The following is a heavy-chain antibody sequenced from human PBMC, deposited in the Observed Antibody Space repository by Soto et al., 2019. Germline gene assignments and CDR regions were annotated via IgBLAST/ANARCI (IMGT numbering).Heavy chain of an antibody. Sequence: ASVTVSCKATGYTFTNHYMHWVRQAPGQGLEWMGIIKPSGGSTSYAQKFQGRVTMTRDTSTSTVYMELSSLRSEDTAVYYCARTPLGLGELSHRFDCWGQGTLVTVSS. D-gene: IGHD3-16*02. J-gene: IGHJ4*01. CDR3: ARTPLGLGELSHRFDC. CDR2: IKPSGGST. V-gene: IGHV1-46*01. CDR1: GYTFTNHY.